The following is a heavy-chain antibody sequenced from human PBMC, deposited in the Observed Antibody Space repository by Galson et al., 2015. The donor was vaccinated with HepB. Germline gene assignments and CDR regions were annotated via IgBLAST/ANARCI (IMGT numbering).Heavy chain of an antibody. V-gene: IGHV4-34*01. CDR3: ARGAVYYYYGMDV. CDR2: INHSGST. CDR1: GGSFSGYY. J-gene: IGHJ6*02. Sequence: ETLSLTCAVYGGSFSGYYWSWIRQPPGKGLEWIGEINHSGSTNYNPSLKSRVTISVDTSKNQFSLKLSSVTAADTAVYYCARGAVYYYYGMDVWGQGTTVTVSS. D-gene: IGHD6-25*01.